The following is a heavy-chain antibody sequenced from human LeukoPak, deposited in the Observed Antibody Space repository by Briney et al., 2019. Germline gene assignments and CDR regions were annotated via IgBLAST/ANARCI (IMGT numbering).Heavy chain of an antibody. Sequence: GRSLRLSCAASGFTFSSYAMSCVRQAPGEGLDWVSAISGSGGSTYCADSVKGRFTISRDNPKNTLYLQMNSPRAEDTAVYYCAKFGPSGSYYRPFDYWGQGTLATVSS. CDR3: AKFGPSGSYYRPFDY. D-gene: IGHD1-26*01. CDR1: GFTFSSYA. CDR2: ISGSGGST. J-gene: IGHJ4*02. V-gene: IGHV3-23*01.